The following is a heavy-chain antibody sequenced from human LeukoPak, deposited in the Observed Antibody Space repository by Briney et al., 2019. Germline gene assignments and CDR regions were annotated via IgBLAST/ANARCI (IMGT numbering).Heavy chain of an antibody. Sequence: PSETLSLTCTVSGGSISSYYWSWIRQPPGKGLEWIGYIYYSGSTNYNPSLKSRVTISVDTSKNQFSLKLSSVTAADTAVYYFVRDREFGYWGQGTVVTVSS. CDR1: GGSISSYY. CDR2: IYYSGST. J-gene: IGHJ4*02. V-gene: IGHV4-59*01. CDR3: VRDREFGY.